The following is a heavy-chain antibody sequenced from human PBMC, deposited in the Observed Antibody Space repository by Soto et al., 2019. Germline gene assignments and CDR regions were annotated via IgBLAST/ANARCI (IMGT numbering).Heavy chain of an antibody. V-gene: IGHV4-34*01. D-gene: IGHD3-3*01. CDR1: GGSFSGYY. CDR3: ARGLTIFGVVLAHPAIRNWFDP. Sequence: NPSETLSLTCAVYGGSFSGYYWSWIRQPPGKGLEWIGEINHSGSTNYNPSLKSRVTISVDTSKNQFSLKLSSVTAADTAVYYCARGLTIFGVVLAHPAIRNWFDPWGQGTLVTVSS. CDR2: INHSGST. J-gene: IGHJ5*02.